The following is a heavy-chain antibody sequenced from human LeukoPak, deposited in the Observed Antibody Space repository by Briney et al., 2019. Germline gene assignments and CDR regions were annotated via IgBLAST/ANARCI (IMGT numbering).Heavy chain of an antibody. D-gene: IGHD3-10*01. CDR3: AREHYGSGSYYNYYYYMDV. Sequence: PSETLSLTCTVSAGSISSYYWSWIRQPAGKGLEWIGRIYTSGSTNYNPSLKSRVTMSVDTTKNQFSLKLSSVTAADTAVYYCAREHYGSGSYYNYYYYMDVWGKGTTVTISS. CDR2: IYTSGST. J-gene: IGHJ6*03. V-gene: IGHV4-4*07. CDR1: AGSISSYY.